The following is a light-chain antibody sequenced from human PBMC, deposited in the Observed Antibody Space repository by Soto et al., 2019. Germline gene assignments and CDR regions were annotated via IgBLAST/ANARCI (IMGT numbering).Light chain of an antibody. V-gene: IGLV2-23*02. CDR2: EVN. CDR1: SSDVGSYDL. J-gene: IGLJ1*01. CDR3: CSYAGSSPYV. Sequence: QSALTQPASVSGSHGQSSTISCTGTSSDVGSYDLVSWYQQHPGTAPKLMIFEVNKRPSGVSNRFSGSKSGNTASLTISGLQAEDEADYYCCSYAGSSPYVFGTGTKVTVL.